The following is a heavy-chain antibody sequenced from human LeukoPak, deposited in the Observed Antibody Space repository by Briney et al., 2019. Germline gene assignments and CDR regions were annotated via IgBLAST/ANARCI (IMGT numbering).Heavy chain of an antibody. CDR2: ISYDGSNK. CDR3: GRDIIVVAPGATHYGMEV. V-gene: IGHV3-30-3*01. CDR1: GFTFSSYA. J-gene: IGHJ6*02. Sequence: PGGSLRLSCAASGFTFSSYAMHWVRQAPGKGLEWVAVISYDGSNKYYADSVKGRFTISRDNSKNTLYLQMNRLRAEDTAVYYFGRDIIVVAPGATHYGMEVWGPGTTVTVSS. D-gene: IGHD2-2*01.